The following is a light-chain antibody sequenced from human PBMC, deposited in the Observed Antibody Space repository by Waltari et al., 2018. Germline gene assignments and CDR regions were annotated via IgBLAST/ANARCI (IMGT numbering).Light chain of an antibody. V-gene: IGLV1-51*01. CDR3: ATWDRILSAVI. CDR1: TSNIGENY. CDR2: SNS. J-gene: IGLJ2*01. Sequence: QSVLTQPPSVSAAPGQQVTISCSGSTSNIGENYVSWYQRLPGKDPRLLIFSNSERPSWIPDRFYGSKSEPSATLGITGLQTGDEADYYCATWDRILSAVIIGGGTKLTVL.